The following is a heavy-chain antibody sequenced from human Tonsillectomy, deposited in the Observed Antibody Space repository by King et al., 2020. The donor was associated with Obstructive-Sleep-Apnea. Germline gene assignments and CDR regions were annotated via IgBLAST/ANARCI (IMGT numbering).Heavy chain of an antibody. J-gene: IGHJ4*02. CDR2: ISGSGGST. Sequence: VQLVESGGGLVQPGGSLRLSCAASGFTFSSYAMNWVRQAPGKGLEWVSGISGSGGSTYYADSVKGRFTSSRDNSKNTLYLQMNSLRAEDTAVFYCAKGDGSGNYYTGHFDYWGQGTLVTVSS. V-gene: IGHV3-23*04. CDR1: GFTFSSYA. D-gene: IGHD3-10*01. CDR3: AKGDGSGNYYTGHFDY.